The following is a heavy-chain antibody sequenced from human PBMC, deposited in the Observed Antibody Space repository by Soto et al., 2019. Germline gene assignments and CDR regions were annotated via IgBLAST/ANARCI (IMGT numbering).Heavy chain of an antibody. J-gene: IGHJ4*02. Sequence: QVQLQQWGAGLLKPSETLSLTCAVYGGSFSGYYWSWIRQPPGKGLEWIGEINHSGSTNYNPSLKSRVTISVDTSKNQFSLKLSSVTAADTAVYYCARDSRGSYGVDYWAQGTLVTVSS. CDR1: GGSFSGYY. CDR2: INHSGST. V-gene: IGHV4-34*01. D-gene: IGHD1-26*01. CDR3: ARDSRGSYGVDY.